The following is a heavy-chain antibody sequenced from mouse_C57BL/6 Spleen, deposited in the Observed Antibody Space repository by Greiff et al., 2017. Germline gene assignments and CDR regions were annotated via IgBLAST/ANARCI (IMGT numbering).Heavy chain of an antibody. D-gene: IGHD1-1*01. Sequence: EVKLVESGGGLVKPGGSLKLSCAASGFTFSSYAMSWVRPTPEKRLVWVATISDGGSYTSYPANVKGRFTISRDNAKNNLYLQMSHLKSEDTAMYYCAREVGSTVVAKGYYDVWGTGTTVTVSS. CDR2: ISDGGSYT. CDR1: GFTFSSYA. J-gene: IGHJ1*03. V-gene: IGHV5-4*01. CDR3: AREVGSTVVAKGYYDV.